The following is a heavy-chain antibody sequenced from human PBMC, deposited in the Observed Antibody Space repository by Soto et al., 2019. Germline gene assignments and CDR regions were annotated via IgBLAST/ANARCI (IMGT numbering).Heavy chain of an antibody. CDR1: GFTFGDYA. CDR3: ASAYSNSWHNFNY. J-gene: IGHJ4*02. D-gene: IGHD6-13*01. Sequence: QVQLVESGGGVVQPGRSLTLSCAASGFTFGDYAMHWVRQAPGQGLEWVTIISYDGSSKDYAGSVKGRFTISRDNSKNTLFLQMSSLRTEDTAIYYCASAYSNSWHNFNYWGQGTLVTVSS. V-gene: IGHV3-30-3*01. CDR2: ISYDGSSK.